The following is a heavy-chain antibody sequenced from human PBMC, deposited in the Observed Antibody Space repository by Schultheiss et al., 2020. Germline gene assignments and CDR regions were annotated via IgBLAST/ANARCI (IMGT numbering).Heavy chain of an antibody. J-gene: IGHJ3*02. CDR1: GYTFTSYG. Sequence: ASVKVSCKASGYTFTSYGISWVRQAPGQGLEWMGWISAYNGNTNYAQKLQGRVTMTTDTSTSTAYMELRSLRSDDTAVYYCARDRAVVTATLDAFDIWGQGTMVTVSS. CDR3: ARDRAVVTATLDAFDI. CDR2: ISAYNGNT. V-gene: IGHV1-18*04. D-gene: IGHD2-21*02.